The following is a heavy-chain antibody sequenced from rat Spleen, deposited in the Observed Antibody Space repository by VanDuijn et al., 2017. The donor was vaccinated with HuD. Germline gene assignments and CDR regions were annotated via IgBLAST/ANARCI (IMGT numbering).Heavy chain of an antibody. Sequence: EVQLVESGGGLVQPGGSLKLSCVASGFTFNNYWMTWIRQAPGKGLEWVASITNASGRTYYPDSVKGRFTLSRDNAKSTLYLQMGSLRSEDTATYYCTTYSDYGTSPFAYWGQGVMVTVSS. V-gene: IGHV5-31*01. J-gene: IGHJ2*01. CDR1: GFTFNNYW. CDR3: TTYSDYGTSPFAY. D-gene: IGHD1-6*01. CDR2: ITNASGRT.